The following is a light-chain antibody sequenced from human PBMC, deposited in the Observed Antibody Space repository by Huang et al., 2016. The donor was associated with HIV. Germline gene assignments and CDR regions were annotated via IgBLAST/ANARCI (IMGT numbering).Light chain of an antibody. V-gene: IGKV3-11*01. CDR2: AAS. CDR1: ERVNRY. Sequence: EIVFTQSPATLSLSPGERATLSCRASERVNRYLAWYQQKPGQAPRLLIFAASNRATGIPARFSGSGSGTDFTLTISSLEPEDFAVYYCQQRHNWPLTFGGGTKVEIK. CDR3: QQRHNWPLT. J-gene: IGKJ4*01.